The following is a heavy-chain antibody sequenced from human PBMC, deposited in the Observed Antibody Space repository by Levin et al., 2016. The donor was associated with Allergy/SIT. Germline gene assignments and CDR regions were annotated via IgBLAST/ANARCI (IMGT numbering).Heavy chain of an antibody. CDR3: ARGGESTFPFDF. CDR1: GGTFSSSS. D-gene: IGHD2/OR15-2a*01. CDR2: IIPFGDVT. J-gene: IGHJ4*02. V-gene: IGHV1-69*02. Sequence: SVKVSCKFSGGTFSSSSISWVRQAPGHGLEWLGRIIPFGDVTNYVQKVQGRVTITADKSTSTAYMELSNLRSDDTAVYYCARGGESTFPFDFWGQGTLITVSS.